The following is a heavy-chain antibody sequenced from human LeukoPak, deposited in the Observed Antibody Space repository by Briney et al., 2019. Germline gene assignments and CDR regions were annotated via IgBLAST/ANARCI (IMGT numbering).Heavy chain of an antibody. Sequence: PSETLSLTCTVSGGSISSYYWSWIRQPPGKGLEWIGYIYYSGSTNYNPSLKSRVTISVDTSKNQFSLKLSSVTAADTAVYYCATDRQVYGSGEYYFDYWGQGTLVSVSS. J-gene: IGHJ4*02. CDR2: IYYSGST. CDR1: GGSISSYY. V-gene: IGHV4-59*01. D-gene: IGHD3-10*01. CDR3: ATDRQVYGSGEYYFDY.